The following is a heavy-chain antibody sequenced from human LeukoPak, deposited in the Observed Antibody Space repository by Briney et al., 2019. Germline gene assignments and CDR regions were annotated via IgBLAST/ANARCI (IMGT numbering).Heavy chain of an antibody. D-gene: IGHD1-26*01. CDR2: INHSGST. CDR3: ARGSGSSAEYFQH. Sequence: SETLSLTCAVYGGSFSGYYWSWIRQPPGKGLEWIGEINHSGSTNYNPSLKSRVTISVDTSKNQFSLKLSSVTAADTAVYYCARGSGSSAEYFQHWGQGTLVTVSS. CDR1: GGSFSGYY. V-gene: IGHV4-34*01. J-gene: IGHJ1*01.